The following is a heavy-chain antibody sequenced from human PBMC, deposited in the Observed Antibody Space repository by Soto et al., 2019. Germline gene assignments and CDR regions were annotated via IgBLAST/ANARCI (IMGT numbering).Heavy chain of an antibody. CDR2: IYYSGST. CDR1: GGPISSYY. D-gene: IGHD6-19*01. V-gene: IGHV4-59*01. J-gene: IGHJ4*02. Sequence: QVQLQESGPGLVKPSETLSLNCTVSGGPISSYYWSWIRQSPGKGLEWIGYIYYSGSTNYNPSLKSRVTISVDTSKNQFSLELSSVTAADTAVYYCARGSSGWPPRVDYWGQGTLVTVSS. CDR3: ARGSSGWPPRVDY.